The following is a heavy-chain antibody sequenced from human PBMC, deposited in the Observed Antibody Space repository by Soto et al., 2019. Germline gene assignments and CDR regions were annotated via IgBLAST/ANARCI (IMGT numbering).Heavy chain of an antibody. CDR3: AKDGVPDFTMVRGASGY. CDR2: ISGSGGST. D-gene: IGHD3-10*01. J-gene: IGHJ4*02. V-gene: IGHV3-23*01. CDR1: GFTFSSYA. Sequence: GGSLRLSCAASGFTFSSYAMSWVRQAPGKGLEWVSAISGSGGSTYYADSVKGRFTISRDNSKNTLYLQMSSLRAEDTAVYYCAKDGVPDFTMVRGASGYWGQGTLVTVSS.